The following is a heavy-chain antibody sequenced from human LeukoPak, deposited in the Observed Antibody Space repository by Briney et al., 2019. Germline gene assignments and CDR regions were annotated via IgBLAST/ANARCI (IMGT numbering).Heavy chain of an antibody. CDR1: GGSISTYY. Sequence: SETLSLTRTVSGGSISTYYWNWIRQPPGKGLEWIGYIYYSGSTNYNPSLTGRVTISVDTSKNQFSLKLSPVTAADTAVYYCAREYNYYDSSGWDAFEIWGQGTMVTVSS. CDR3: AREYNYYDSSGWDAFEI. J-gene: IGHJ3*02. V-gene: IGHV4-59*01. D-gene: IGHD3-22*01. CDR2: IYYSGST.